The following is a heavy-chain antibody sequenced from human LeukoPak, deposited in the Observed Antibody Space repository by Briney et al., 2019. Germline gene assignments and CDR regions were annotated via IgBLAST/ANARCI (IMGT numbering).Heavy chain of an antibody. J-gene: IGHJ4*02. CDR1: GGSISSSSYY. Sequence: SETLSLTCTVSGGSISSSSYYWSWIRQPPGKGLKWIGEINHSGSTNYNPSLKSRVTISVDTSKNQFSLKLSSVTAADTAVYYCARAGDYGGNHYDYWGQGTLVTVSS. CDR2: INHSGST. CDR3: ARAGDYGGNHYDY. D-gene: IGHD4-23*01. V-gene: IGHV4-39*07.